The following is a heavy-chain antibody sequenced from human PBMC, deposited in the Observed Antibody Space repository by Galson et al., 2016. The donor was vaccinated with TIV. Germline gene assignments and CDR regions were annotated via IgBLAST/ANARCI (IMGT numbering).Heavy chain of an antibody. Sequence: SLRLSCAAAGLTVSDNYMTWVRQAPGKGLEWVSVIYSDGRTDYADSVKGRFTTSRDNSKNTLYLQMNSLRPEDTAVYYFARDRYYDASGYYYYYYGMDVWGQGTTVTVSS. V-gene: IGHV3-53*01. CDR2: IYSDGRT. CDR1: GLTVSDNY. J-gene: IGHJ6*02. CDR3: ARDRYYDASGYYYYYYGMDV. D-gene: IGHD3-22*01.